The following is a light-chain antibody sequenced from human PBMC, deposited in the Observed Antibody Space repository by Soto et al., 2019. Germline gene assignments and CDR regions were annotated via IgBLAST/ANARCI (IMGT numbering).Light chain of an antibody. CDR2: DAS. J-gene: IGLJ1*01. CDR3: SSYTGSRTCV. Sequence: QSALTQPASVSGPPGQSITISCTGTSSDVGGYNYVSWYQQHPGKAPKLIIYDASNRPSGVSNRFSGSKSGNTASLTISGLQAEDEADYYCSSYTGSRTCVFGSGTKLTVL. CDR1: SSDVGGYNY. V-gene: IGLV2-14*01.